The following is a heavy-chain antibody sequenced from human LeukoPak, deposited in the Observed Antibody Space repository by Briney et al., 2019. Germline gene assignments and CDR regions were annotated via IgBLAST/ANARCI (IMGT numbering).Heavy chain of an antibody. CDR3: ARVSNRGSGWTY. V-gene: IGHV1-46*01. CDR2: INPSGGST. J-gene: IGHJ4*02. CDR1: GYTFTSNY. Sequence: ASVKVSCKASGYTFTSNYIHWVRQAPGQGLEWMGIINPSGGSTSYAQKFQGRVTMTRDTSTSTVYMELSSLRSEDTAVYYCARVSNRGSGWTYWGQGTLVTVSS. D-gene: IGHD6-19*01.